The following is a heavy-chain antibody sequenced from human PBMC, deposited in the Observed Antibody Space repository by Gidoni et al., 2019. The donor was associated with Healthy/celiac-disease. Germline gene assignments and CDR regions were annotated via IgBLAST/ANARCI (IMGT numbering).Heavy chain of an antibody. D-gene: IGHD3-16*01. V-gene: IGHV3-9*01. CDR2: ISWNSGSI. Sequence: EVQLVVSGGGLVQRGRSLRLSCAASGFTFDDYAMHWVRQAPGKGLEWVSGISWNSGSIGYADSVKGRFTISRDNAKNSLYLQMNSLRAEDTALYYCAKDTGSGGVLDYWGQGTLVTVSS. J-gene: IGHJ4*02. CDR3: AKDTGSGGVLDY. CDR1: GFTFDDYA.